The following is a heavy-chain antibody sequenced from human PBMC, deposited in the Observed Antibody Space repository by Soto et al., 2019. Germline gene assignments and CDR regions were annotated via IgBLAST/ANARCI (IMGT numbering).Heavy chain of an antibody. V-gene: IGHV3-30*18. CDR1: GFTFSSYG. J-gene: IGHJ4*02. CDR3: AKEKDGYNLTFDY. CDR2: ISYDGSNK. Sequence: TGGSLRLSCAASGFTFSSYGMHWVRQAPGKGLEWVAVISYDGSNKYYADSVKGRFTISRDNSKNTLYLQMNSLRAEDTAVYYCAKEKDGYNLTFDYWGQGTLVTVSS. D-gene: IGHD5-12*01.